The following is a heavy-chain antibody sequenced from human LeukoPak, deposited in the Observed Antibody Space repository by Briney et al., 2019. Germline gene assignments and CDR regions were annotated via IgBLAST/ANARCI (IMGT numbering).Heavy chain of an antibody. J-gene: IGHJ6*02. CDR1: GLTVSNHW. V-gene: IGHV3-7*03. CDR3: ARSPLGVLRYCTGGMDV. Sequence: GGSLRLSYVASGLTVSNHWMSWVRQAPGKGLEWVANIREERGQEYYVDSVKGRFTISKNSAKNSLYLQMNTLRVEDTAMYYCARSPLGVLRYCTGGMDVWGQGTTVTVSS. CDR2: IREERGQE. D-gene: IGHD3-9*01.